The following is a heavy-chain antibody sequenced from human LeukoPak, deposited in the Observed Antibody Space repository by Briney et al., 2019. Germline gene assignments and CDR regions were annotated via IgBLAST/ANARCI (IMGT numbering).Heavy chain of an antibody. CDR2: ISGSGGST. D-gene: IGHD6-19*01. Sequence: GGPLRLSCAASGFTFSSYAMSWVHQAPGKGLEWVSAISGSGGSTYYADSVKGRFTISRDNSKNTLYLQMNSLRAEDTAVYYCVKSSSGWYVWFDYWGQGTLVTVSS. CDR3: VKSSSGWYVWFDY. J-gene: IGHJ4*02. V-gene: IGHV3-23*01. CDR1: GFTFSSYA.